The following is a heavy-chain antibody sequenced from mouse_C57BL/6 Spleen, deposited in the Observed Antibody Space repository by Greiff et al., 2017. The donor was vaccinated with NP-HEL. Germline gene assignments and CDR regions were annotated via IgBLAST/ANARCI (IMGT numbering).Heavy chain of an antibody. CDR3: ARPDYYGSSYGYFDV. CDR1: GYTFTSYW. V-gene: IGHV1-7*01. D-gene: IGHD1-1*01. Sequence: QVQLQQSGAELAKPGASVKLSCKASGYTFTSYWMHWVKQRPGQGLEWIGYINPSSGYTKYNQKLKDKATLTADKPSSTAYMQLSSLTYEDSAVYYFARPDYYGSSYGYFDVWGTGTTVTVSS. J-gene: IGHJ1*03. CDR2: INPSSGYT.